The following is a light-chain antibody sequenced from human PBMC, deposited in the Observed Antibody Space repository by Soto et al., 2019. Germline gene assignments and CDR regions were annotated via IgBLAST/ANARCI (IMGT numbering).Light chain of an antibody. CDR2: DVS. V-gene: IGLV2-14*03. J-gene: IGLJ1*01. CDR3: SSFTGSNYV. Sequence: QSVLTQPASVSGSPGQSITISCTGTISDVGGYNFVSWYQQYPGKAPKLMICDVSNRPSGVSNRFSGSKSGNTASLTISGLQAEDEADYYCSSFTGSNYVFGTGTKRTVL. CDR1: ISDVGGYNF.